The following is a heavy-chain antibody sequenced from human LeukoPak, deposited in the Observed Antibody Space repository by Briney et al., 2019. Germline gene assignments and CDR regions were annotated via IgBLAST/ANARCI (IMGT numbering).Heavy chain of an antibody. Sequence: SETLSLTCAVSGYSISSGYYWGWIRQPPGKGLGWIASIYHSGSTYYNPSLKSRVTISVDTSKNQFSLKLSSVTAADTAVYYCARDRAAAGSVDYWGQGTLVTVS. J-gene: IGHJ4*02. CDR1: GYSISSGYY. CDR2: IYHSGST. V-gene: IGHV4-38-2*02. D-gene: IGHD6-13*01. CDR3: ARDRAAAGSVDY.